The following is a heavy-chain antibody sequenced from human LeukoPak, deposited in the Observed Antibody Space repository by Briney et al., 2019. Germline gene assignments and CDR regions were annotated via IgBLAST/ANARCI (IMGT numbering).Heavy chain of an antibody. CDR2: ISVSSNTI. D-gene: IGHD2-2*01. CDR3: ARACGGASCYDTPDFDC. CDR1: GYSFTTYD. V-gene: IGHV3-48*01. Sequence: GGSLRLSCVASGYSFTTYDMNWVRQSPGKGLEWVSHISVSSNTIHYADSVKGRFTISRDNARRSLYLQMNSLRAEDTGVYYCARACGGASCYDTPDFDCWGQGTLVTVAS. J-gene: IGHJ4*02.